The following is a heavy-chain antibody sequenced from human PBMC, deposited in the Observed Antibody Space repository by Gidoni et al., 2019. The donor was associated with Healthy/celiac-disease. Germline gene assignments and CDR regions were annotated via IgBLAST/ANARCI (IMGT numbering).Heavy chain of an antibody. V-gene: IGHV1-46*01. J-gene: IGHJ6*02. CDR3: ARDNHHYYYGMDV. Sequence: QVLLVQPGPALKILGPSLRVSSKPSGSTFTSYYMHWVRQAPGQGLEWMGIINPSGGSTSYAQKFQGRVTMTRDTSTSTVYMELSSLRSEDTAVYYCARDNHHYYYGMDVWGQGTTVTVSS. CDR1: GSTFTSYY. CDR2: INPSGGST.